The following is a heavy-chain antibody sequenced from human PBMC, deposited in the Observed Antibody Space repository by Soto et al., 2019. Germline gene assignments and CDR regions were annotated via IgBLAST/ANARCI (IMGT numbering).Heavy chain of an antibody. J-gene: IGHJ4*02. Sequence: GGSLRLSCSASGFTFSSFAMSWVRQAPGKGLEWVSAIGSRGDSTYYADSVKGRFTISRDNSKNTLYLQMNSLRAEDTAVYYCAKDLIYGYNSGRPFDSWGQGTLVTVSS. CDR2: IGSRGDST. V-gene: IGHV3-23*01. CDR3: AKDLIYGYNSGRPFDS. D-gene: IGHD6-19*01. CDR1: GFTFSSFA.